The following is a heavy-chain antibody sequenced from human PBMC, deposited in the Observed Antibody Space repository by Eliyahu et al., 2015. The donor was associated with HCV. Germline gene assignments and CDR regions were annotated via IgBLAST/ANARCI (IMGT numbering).Heavy chain of an antibody. J-gene: IGHJ4*02. Sequence: EVQLVESGGGLVQPGRSLRLSCAASGFTFDDYAMHWVRQAPGKGLEWVSGISWNSGSIGYADSVKGRFTISRDNAKNSLYLQMNSLRAEDTALYYCAKDSADYDILTGYYTLGYFDYWGQGTLVTVSS. CDR1: GFTFDDYA. CDR3: AKDSADYDILTGYYTLGYFDY. CDR2: ISWNSGSI. D-gene: IGHD3-9*01. V-gene: IGHV3-9*01.